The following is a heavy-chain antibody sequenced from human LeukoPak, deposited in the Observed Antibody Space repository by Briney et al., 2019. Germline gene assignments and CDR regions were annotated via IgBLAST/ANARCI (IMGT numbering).Heavy chain of an antibody. CDR3: AKDPGIAAGDAFDI. CDR1: GFTFSSYG. V-gene: IGHV3-23*01. CDR2: ISGSGGST. D-gene: IGHD6-13*01. J-gene: IGHJ3*02. Sequence: GGSLRLSCAASGFTFSSYGKSWVRQAPGKGLEWVSAISGSGGSTYYADSVKGRFTISRDNAKNSLYLQMNSLRAEDTAVYYCAKDPGIAAGDAFDIWGQGTMVTVSS.